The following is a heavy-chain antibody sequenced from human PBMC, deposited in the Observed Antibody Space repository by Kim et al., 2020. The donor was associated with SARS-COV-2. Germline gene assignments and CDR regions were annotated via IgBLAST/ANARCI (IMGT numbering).Heavy chain of an antibody. Sequence: ASVKVSCKASGHGFTNNYVHWVRLAPGQGPEWMGMVYPHDGSTSYAQNFQGRVAMTSDTSTTTDYMELRSLRSADTAMYYCARDLEGLDYWGQGTLVTAS. CDR1: GHGFTNNY. D-gene: IGHD1-1*01. V-gene: IGHV1-46*01. CDR3: ARDLEGLDY. CDR2: VYPHDGST. J-gene: IGHJ4*02.